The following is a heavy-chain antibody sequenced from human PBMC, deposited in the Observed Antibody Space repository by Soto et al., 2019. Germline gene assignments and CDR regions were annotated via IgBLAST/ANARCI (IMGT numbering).Heavy chain of an antibody. D-gene: IGHD6-19*01. CDR2: IIPIFGTV. V-gene: IGHV1-69*12. Sequence: QVQLLQSGAEVKKPGSSVRVSCEASGGTFRTYAISWVRQAPGQGLEWMGEIIPIFGTVNYAQKFQGRVTITAYESTTTGYMGLRSLRPADTAVYYCAKGAVAGTPTSYYYYGMDVWGQGTTVTVSS. CDR1: GGTFRTYA. CDR3: AKGAVAGTPTSYYYYGMDV. J-gene: IGHJ6*02.